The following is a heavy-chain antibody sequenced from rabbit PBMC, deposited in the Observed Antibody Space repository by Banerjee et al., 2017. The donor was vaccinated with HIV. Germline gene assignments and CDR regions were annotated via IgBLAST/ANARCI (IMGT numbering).Heavy chain of an antibody. D-gene: IGHD7-1*01. J-gene: IGHJ6*01. CDR2: IDPVFGST. Sequence: QEQLVESGGGLVQPGGSLKLSCKASGFDFSSYGVSWVRQAPGKGLEWIGYIDPVFGSTYSANWVNGRFTISSHNAQNTLYLQLNSLTAADTATYFCVRDPRHYVSGYAGYTYLWGPGTLVTVS. CDR3: VRDPRHYVSGYAGYTYL. V-gene: IGHV1S47*01. CDR1: GFDFSSYG.